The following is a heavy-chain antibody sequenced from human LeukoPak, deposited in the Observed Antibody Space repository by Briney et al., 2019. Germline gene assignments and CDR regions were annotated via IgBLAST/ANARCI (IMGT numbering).Heavy chain of an antibody. J-gene: IGHJ4*02. CDR2: ISGSGGST. V-gene: IGHV3-23*01. CDR3: AKECCSGGSCYCSR. Sequence: GGSLRLSCAASGFTFSNSAMSWVRQAPGKGLEWVSAISGSGGSTYYADSVKGRFTISRDNSKNTLYLQMNSLRAEDTAVYYCAKECCSGGSCYCSRWGQGTLVTVSS. D-gene: IGHD2-15*01. CDR1: GFTFSNSA.